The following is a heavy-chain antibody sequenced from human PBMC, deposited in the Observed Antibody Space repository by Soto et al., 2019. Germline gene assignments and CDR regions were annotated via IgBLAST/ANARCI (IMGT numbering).Heavy chain of an antibody. CDR1: GFTLSNYG. V-gene: IGHV3-23*01. CDR3: VKWNGYVDS. CDR2: FSGSGGGT. J-gene: IGHJ4*02. Sequence: EVQLLESGGCLVQRGGSLRLSCAVSGFTLSNYGVTGVRQAPGKGLEWVSGFSGSGGGTYYADSVKGRFTITRADSKHTGYLQINSLGAEDTSVYYCVKWNGYVDSWGQGTLVTVSS. D-gene: IGHD1-1*01.